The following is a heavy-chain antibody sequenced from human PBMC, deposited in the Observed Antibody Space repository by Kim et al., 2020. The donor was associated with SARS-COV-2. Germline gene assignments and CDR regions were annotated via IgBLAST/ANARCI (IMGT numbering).Heavy chain of an antibody. CDR2: T. J-gene: IGHJ4*02. CDR3: VRYSGYDYFDY. D-gene: IGHD5-12*01. V-gene: IGHV3-43*01. Sequence: TYYADSEKGQVTNSRDNSKNSLYLQMNSLRNEDTALYYCVRYSGYDYFDYWSQGTLVTVAS.